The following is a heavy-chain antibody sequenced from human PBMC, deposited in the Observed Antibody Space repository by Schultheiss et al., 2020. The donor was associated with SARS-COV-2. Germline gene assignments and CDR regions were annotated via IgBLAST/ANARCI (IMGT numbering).Heavy chain of an antibody. V-gene: IGHV4-59*12. CDR1: GDSISSYY. CDR2: IYHSGST. Sequence: SETLSLTCTVSGDSISSYYWSWIRQPPGKGLEWIGFIYHSGSTSYNPSLESRVTISVVTSKNQFSLKLSSVIAADTAVYYCARSPVVVITAWFDPWGQGTLVTVAS. J-gene: IGHJ5*02. D-gene: IGHD3-22*01. CDR3: ARSPVVVITAWFDP.